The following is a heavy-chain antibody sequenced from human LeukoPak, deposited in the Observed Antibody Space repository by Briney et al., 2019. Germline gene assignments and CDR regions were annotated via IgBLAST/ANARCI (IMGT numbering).Heavy chain of an antibody. D-gene: IGHD1-26*01. CDR2: IYSGGST. J-gene: IGHJ4*02. CDR3: ARTIVGAPDY. V-gene: IGHV3-53*05. CDR1: GFTVSSNY. Sequence: GGSLRLSCAASGFTVSSNYTSWVRQAPGKGLEWVSLIYSGGSTYYADSVKGRFTISRDNSKNTLYLQMNSLRAEDTAVYYCARTIVGAPDYWDQGTLVTVSS.